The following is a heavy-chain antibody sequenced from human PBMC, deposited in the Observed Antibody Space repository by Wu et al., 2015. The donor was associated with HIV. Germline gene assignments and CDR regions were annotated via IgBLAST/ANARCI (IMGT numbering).Heavy chain of an antibody. J-gene: IGHJ6*02. CDR3: ARASMVRGVPYGMDV. CDR1: GYTFTGYY. V-gene: IGHV1-2*02. CDR2: INPNSGGT. D-gene: IGHD3-10*01. Sequence: QVQLVQSGAEVKKPGASVKVSCKASGYTFTGYYMHWVRQAPGQGLEWMGWINPNSGGTNYAQKFQGRVTMTRDTSISTAYMELSRLRSDDTAVYYCARASMVRGVPYGMDVWGQGTTVTVSS.